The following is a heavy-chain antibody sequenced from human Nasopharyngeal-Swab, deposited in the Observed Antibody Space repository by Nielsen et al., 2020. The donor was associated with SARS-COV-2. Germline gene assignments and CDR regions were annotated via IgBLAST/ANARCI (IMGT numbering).Heavy chain of an antibody. D-gene: IGHD3-9*01. CDR3: ARGASFIRYFDWSPGYYLDY. Sequence: SETLSLTCAVYAGSFSGYYWSWIRQPPGKGLEWIGDINHSGSTNYNPSLKSRVTISVDTSKNQFSLKVSSVTAADTAVYYCARGASFIRYFDWSPGYYLDYWGQGILVTVSS. V-gene: IGHV4-34*01. CDR2: INHSGST. J-gene: IGHJ4*02. CDR1: AGSFSGYY.